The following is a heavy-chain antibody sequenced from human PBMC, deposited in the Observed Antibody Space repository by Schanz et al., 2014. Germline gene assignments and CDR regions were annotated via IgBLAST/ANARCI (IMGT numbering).Heavy chain of an antibody. CDR3: ARDQSPYTNSSDVRYFEY. Sequence: VQLVQSGAEVKKPGSSVRVSCRASGGTFSNYTISWVRQAAGQGLEWMGRITPIVGIIKYAQNFQGRVTITADKSTSTATMELSSLRSEDTAVYYCARDQSPYTNSSDVRYFEYWGQGSLVTVSS. CDR1: GGTFSNYT. D-gene: IGHD6-6*01. V-gene: IGHV1-69*08. J-gene: IGHJ4*02. CDR2: ITPIVGII.